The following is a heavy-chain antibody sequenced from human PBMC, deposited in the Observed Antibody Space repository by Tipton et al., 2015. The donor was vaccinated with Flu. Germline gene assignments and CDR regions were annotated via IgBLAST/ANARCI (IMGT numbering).Heavy chain of an antibody. V-gene: IGHV4-59*12. CDR3: AKVSSSSSSYYFDY. J-gene: IGHJ4*02. CDR2: IYYSGST. CDR1: GGSFRSYY. D-gene: IGHD6-6*01. Sequence: TLSLTCTVSGGSFRSYYWSWIRQPPGKRLEWIGSIYYSGSTYYNPSLKSRVTISVDTSKNQFSLKLSSVTAADTAVYYCAKVSSSSSSYYFDYWGQGILVTVSS.